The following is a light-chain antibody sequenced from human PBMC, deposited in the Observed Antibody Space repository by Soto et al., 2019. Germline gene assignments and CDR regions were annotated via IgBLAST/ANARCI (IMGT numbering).Light chain of an antibody. Sequence: QSVLTQPASWSGSPGQSITISCTRTSSDVGGYNYVSWYQQHPGKAPKLMIYDVSNRPSGVSNRFSGSKSGNMASLTISGLQAEDEADYYCSSYTSSSTQVFGTGTKVTVL. V-gene: IGLV2-14*01. CDR2: DVS. CDR1: SSDVGGYNY. CDR3: SSYTSSSTQV. J-gene: IGLJ1*01.